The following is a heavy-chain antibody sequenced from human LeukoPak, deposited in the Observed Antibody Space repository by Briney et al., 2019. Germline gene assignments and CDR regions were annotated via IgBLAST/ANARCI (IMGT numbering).Heavy chain of an antibody. CDR1: GGSISSGDYY. CDR3: ARDTAVAGTPRFYDY. J-gene: IGHJ4*02. D-gene: IGHD6-19*01. V-gene: IGHV4-30-4*01. CDR2: IYHSGST. Sequence: SETLSLTCTVSGGSISSGDYYWSWIRQPPGKGLEWIGYIYHSGSTYYNPSLKSRVTISVDRSKNQFSLKLSSVTAADTAVYYCARDTAVAGTPRFYDYWGQGTLVTVSS.